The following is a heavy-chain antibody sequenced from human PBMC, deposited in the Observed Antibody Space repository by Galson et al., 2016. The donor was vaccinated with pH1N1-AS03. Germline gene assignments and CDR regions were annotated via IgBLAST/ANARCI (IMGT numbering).Heavy chain of an antibody. CDR3: ATGRTGEYYYYYGLDV. D-gene: IGHD7-27*01. Sequence: SVKVSCKASGGTFNIYAISWVRQAPGQGLEWMGGIIPIFGTAKYAQKFQGRVTITEDESTSTAYMELSSLKSEDTAVYYCATGRTGEYYYYYGLDVWGQGTTFTVSS. J-gene: IGHJ6*02. CDR1: GGTFNIYA. CDR2: IIPIFGTA. V-gene: IGHV1-69*13.